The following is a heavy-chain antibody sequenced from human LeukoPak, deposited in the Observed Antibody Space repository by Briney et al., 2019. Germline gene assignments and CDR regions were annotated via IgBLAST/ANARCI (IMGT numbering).Heavy chain of an antibody. CDR3: AELGITMIGGV. V-gene: IGHV3-48*03. CDR2: ISSSGSTI. J-gene: IGHJ6*04. Sequence: GGYLRLYCAASGFTFSSYEMNWVSQAPGKGLEWVSYISSSGSTIYYADSVKGRFTISRDNAKNSLYLQMNSLRAEDTAVYYCAELGITMIGGVWGKGTTVTISS. CDR1: GFTFSSYE. D-gene: IGHD3-10*02.